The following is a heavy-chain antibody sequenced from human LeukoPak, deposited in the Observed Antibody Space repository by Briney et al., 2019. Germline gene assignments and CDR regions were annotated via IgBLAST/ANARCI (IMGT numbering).Heavy chain of an antibody. Sequence: GGSLRLSCAASGFTFSSYEMNWVRQAPGKGLEWVSYISRTGNTMYYADSVKGRFTISRDNAKNSLYLQMNSLRAEDTAVYYCASHANDHDAFDIWGQGTMVTVSS. CDR3: ASHANDHDAFDI. V-gene: IGHV3-48*03. CDR2: ISRTGNTM. J-gene: IGHJ3*02. CDR1: GFTFSSYE.